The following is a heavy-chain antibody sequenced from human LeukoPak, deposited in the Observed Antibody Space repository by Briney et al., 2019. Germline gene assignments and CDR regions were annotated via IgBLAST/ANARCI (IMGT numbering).Heavy chain of an antibody. V-gene: IGHV4-59*08. CDR2: IYYSGST. CDR1: DGSISSHY. Sequence: SETLSLTCTVSDGSISSHYWSWIRQPPGKGLEWIGYIYYSGSTNYNPSLKSRVTISVDTSKNQFSLKLSSVTAADTAVYYCARLYSSSWYFEYFQHWGQGTLVTVSS. D-gene: IGHD6-13*01. J-gene: IGHJ1*01. CDR3: ARLYSSSWYFEYFQH.